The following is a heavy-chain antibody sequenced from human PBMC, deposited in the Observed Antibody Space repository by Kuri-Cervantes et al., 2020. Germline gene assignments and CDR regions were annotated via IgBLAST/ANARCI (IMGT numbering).Heavy chain of an antibody. CDR2: ISTTGSYM. D-gene: IGHD3-10*01. V-gene: IGHV3-21*04. CDR1: GFTFSGQN. J-gene: IGHJ4*02. Sequence: GESLKISCAASGFTFSGQNMNWVRQAPGKGLEWVSSISTTGSYMYYSDSVKGRFTISRDNAKNSLYLQMNSLRAEDTAVYYCARGENSGWGQGTLVTVSS. CDR3: ARGENSG.